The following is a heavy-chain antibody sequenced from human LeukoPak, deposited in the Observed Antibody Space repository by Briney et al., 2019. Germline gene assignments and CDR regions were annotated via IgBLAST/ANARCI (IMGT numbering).Heavy chain of an antibody. D-gene: IGHD2-2*01. Sequence: QAGGSLRLSCAASGFTFSDYGIHWARQAPGKGLEWVAFIRFDGSNKYYADSVKGRFTISRDNSKNTLYLQMNSLRTEDTAVYYCARVTPSSGSTSLDYWGQGTLVTVSS. CDR1: GFTFSDYG. V-gene: IGHV3-30*02. CDR2: IRFDGSNK. CDR3: ARVTPSSGSTSLDY. J-gene: IGHJ4*02.